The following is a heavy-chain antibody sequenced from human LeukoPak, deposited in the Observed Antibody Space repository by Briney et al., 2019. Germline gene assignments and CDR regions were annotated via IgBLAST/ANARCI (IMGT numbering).Heavy chain of an antibody. Sequence: GASVKVSCKASGYTFTSYGISWVRQAPGQGLEWMGWISAYNGNTNYAQKLRGRVTMTTDTSTSTAYMELRSLRSDDTAVYYCARRGGKNYGDYVVYYYYMDVWGKGTTVTVSS. J-gene: IGHJ6*03. CDR3: ARRGGKNYGDYVVYYYYMDV. D-gene: IGHD4-17*01. CDR2: ISAYNGNT. V-gene: IGHV1-18*01. CDR1: GYTFTSYG.